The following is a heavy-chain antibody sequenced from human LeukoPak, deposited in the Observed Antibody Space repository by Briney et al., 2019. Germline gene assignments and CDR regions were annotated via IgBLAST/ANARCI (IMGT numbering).Heavy chain of an antibody. CDR1: DYTFTNYG. V-gene: IGHV1-2*02. J-gene: IGHJ4*02. Sequence: GASVKVSCKSSDYTFTNYGISWVRQAPGRGLEWMGWINPNSGGTNYAQNFQGRVTMTRDTSITTAYMELSRLRSDDTAVYYCARDPPYNWNDGADNFDYWGQGTLVTVSS. D-gene: IGHD1-1*01. CDR3: ARDPPYNWNDGADNFDY. CDR2: INPNSGGT.